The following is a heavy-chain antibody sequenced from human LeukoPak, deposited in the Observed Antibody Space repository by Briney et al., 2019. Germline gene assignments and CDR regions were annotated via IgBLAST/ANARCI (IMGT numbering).Heavy chain of an antibody. Sequence: GGSLRLSCAASGFAFSSNWMHWVRQTPGKGLVWVSRINSGGSGTSYADSVEGRFTISRDNAKNTLYLQMNSLRAEDTAVYFCAKRGSSVNATPRDYFDYWGQGNLVTVSS. CDR2: INSGGSGT. V-gene: IGHV3-74*01. D-gene: IGHD2-15*01. CDR1: GFAFSSNW. CDR3: AKRGSSVNATPRDYFDY. J-gene: IGHJ4*02.